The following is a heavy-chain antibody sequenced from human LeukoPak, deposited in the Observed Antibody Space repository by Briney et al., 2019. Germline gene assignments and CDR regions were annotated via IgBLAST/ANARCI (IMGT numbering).Heavy chain of an antibody. CDR2: INPSGGST. Sequence: ASVKVSCKASGGTFSSYAISWVRQAPGQGLEWMGIINPSGGSTSYAQKFQGRVTMTRDTSTSTVYMELSSLRSEDTAVYYCARVYGIQLWSFDYWGQGTLVTVSS. D-gene: IGHD5-18*01. V-gene: IGHV1-46*01. J-gene: IGHJ4*02. CDR1: GGTFSSYA. CDR3: ARVYGIQLWSFDY.